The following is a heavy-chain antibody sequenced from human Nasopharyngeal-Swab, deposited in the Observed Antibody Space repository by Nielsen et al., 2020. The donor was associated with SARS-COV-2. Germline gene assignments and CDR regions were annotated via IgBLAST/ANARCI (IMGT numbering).Heavy chain of an antibody. V-gene: IGHV3-30-3*01. D-gene: IGHD3-22*01. Sequence: GESPKIPCAASGFTFSRYTMHWVRQAPGKGLEWVAVISYDGSNKYYADSVKGRFTISRDISKNTLYLQMNSLRAEDTAVFYCASTPLDSSGYYYGSDHWGQGILVTVSS. J-gene: IGHJ4*02. CDR3: ASTPLDSSGYYYGSDH. CDR1: GFTFSRYT. CDR2: ISYDGSNK.